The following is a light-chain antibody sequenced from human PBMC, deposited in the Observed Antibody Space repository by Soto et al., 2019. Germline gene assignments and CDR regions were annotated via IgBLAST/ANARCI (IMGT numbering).Light chain of an antibody. CDR3: SSHAGSNGFGV. J-gene: IGLJ2*01. V-gene: IGLV2-8*01. CDR1: SSDVGGYNY. CDR2: EVS. Sequence: QSALTQPPSASGSPGQSVTISCTGTSSDVGGYNYVSWYQQHPGKAPKLMIYEVSKRPSGVPDRFSGSKSGNTASLTVSGLQAEDEADYYCSSHAGSNGFGVFGGGTKLTVL.